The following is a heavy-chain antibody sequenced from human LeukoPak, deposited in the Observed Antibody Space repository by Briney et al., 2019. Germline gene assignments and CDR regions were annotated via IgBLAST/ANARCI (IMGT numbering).Heavy chain of an antibody. CDR2: IAGKAYGGTT. J-gene: IGHJ6*02. Sequence: PGGSLRLSCTVSGLTFGDYAVSWFRQAPGKGLEWVGFIAGKAYGGTTEYAASVKGRLTISRDDSKSIAYLQMNSLKTEDTAVYYCTRDSYGYRPDNGFAVWGQGPTVPVSS. CDR3: TRDSYGYRPDNGFAV. CDR1: GLTFGDYA. D-gene: IGHD5-24*01. V-gene: IGHV3-49*03.